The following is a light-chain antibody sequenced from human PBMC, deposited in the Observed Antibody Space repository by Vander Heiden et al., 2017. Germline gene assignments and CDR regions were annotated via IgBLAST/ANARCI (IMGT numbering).Light chain of an antibody. CDR1: QSISSY. CDR3: QQSYSTPLLT. CDR2: AAS. J-gene: IGKJ4*01. Sequence: DIQMTQSPSSLSASVGDRVTITCRASQSISSYLNWYQQKQGKAPKLLIYAASSLQSGVPSRFSGSGSGTDFTLTISSLQPEDFATYYCQQSYSTPLLTFGGGTKVEIK. V-gene: IGKV1-39*01.